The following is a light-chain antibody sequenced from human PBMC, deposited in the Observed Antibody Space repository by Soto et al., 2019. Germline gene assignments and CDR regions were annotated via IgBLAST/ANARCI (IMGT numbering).Light chain of an antibody. V-gene: IGKV4-1*01. Sequence: DIVMTQSPDSLAVSLGERATINCKSSQSVLYSSNNKNYLAWYQQRPGQPPKLLIYWASTRESGVPDRFSGSGSGPYFTLTSTSLQAEDVAVYYCQQYESTPPTFGQGTKLEIK. J-gene: IGKJ2*01. CDR3: QQYESTPPT. CDR1: QSVLYSSNNKNY. CDR2: WAS.